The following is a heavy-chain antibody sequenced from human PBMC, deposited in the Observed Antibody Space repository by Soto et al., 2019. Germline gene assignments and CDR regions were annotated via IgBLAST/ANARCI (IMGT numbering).Heavy chain of an antibody. D-gene: IGHD2-2*01. CDR2: ISSRSSTI. J-gene: IGHJ4*02. CDR1: GFTFSSYG. CDR3: ARTDYYSNTSCYLGGSDY. V-gene: IGHV3-48*01. Sequence: EVQLVESGGGLVQPGGSLRLSCAASGFTFSSYGMNWVRQAPGKGLEWVSYISSRSSTIHYADSVRGRFTISRDNAKDSLYLQMSGLRAEDTAVYYCARTDYYSNTSCYLGGSDYWGQGALVTVSS.